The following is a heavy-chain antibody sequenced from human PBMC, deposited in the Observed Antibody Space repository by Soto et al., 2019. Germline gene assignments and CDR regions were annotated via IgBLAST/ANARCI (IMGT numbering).Heavy chain of an antibody. CDR1: GFTFSSYG. CDR2: IWYDGSNK. V-gene: IGHV3-33*01. CDR3: ARDEYYYDSSGYYVH. J-gene: IGHJ4*02. Sequence: PGGSLRLSCAASGFTFSSYGMHWVRQAPGKGLEWVAVIWYDGSNKYYADSVKGRFTISRDNSKNTLYLQMNSLRAEDTAVYYCARDEYYYDSSGYYVHWGQGTLVTVAS. D-gene: IGHD3-22*01.